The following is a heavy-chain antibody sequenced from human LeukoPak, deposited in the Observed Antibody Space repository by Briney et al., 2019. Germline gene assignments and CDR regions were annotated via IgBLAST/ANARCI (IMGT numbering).Heavy chain of an antibody. CDR3: AKNGDRGAYCTGGTCYPYFYYYMDV. J-gene: IGHJ6*03. CDR2: ISPSADIT. D-gene: IGHD2-15*01. Sequence: GGSLRLSCAASGFTFSSHGMNWVRQAPGKGLEWISGISPSADITYYADSVKGRFTISRDNSENTVYLHMSSLRAEDTAIYYCAKNGDRGAYCTGGTCYPYFYYYMDVWGKGTTVTI. CDR1: GFTFSSHG. V-gene: IGHV3-23*01.